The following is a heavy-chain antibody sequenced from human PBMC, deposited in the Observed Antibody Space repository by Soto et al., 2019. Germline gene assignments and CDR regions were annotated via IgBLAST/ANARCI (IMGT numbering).Heavy chain of an antibody. V-gene: IGHV6-1*01. CDR1: GDSVSSNSAA. CDR2: TYYRSKWYN. CDR3: ARELIAAAGTDYYGMDV. J-gene: IGHJ6*02. D-gene: IGHD6-13*01. Sequence: QSQTLSLTCAISGDSVSSNSAAWNWIRQSPSRGLEWLGRTYYRSKWYNDYAVSVKSRITINPDTSKNQFSLQLNSVTPEDTAVYYCARELIAAAGTDYYGMDVWGQGTTVTVSS.